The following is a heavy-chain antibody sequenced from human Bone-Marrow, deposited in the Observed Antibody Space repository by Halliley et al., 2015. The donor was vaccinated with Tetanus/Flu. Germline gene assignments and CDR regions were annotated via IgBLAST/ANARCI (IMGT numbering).Heavy chain of an antibody. D-gene: IGHD3-10*01. CDR3: AEEFDHGFPL. V-gene: IGHV3-53*01. CDR2: FFGGGGT. J-gene: IGHJ4*02. Sequence: GLGWVSFFFGGGGTYYPKSVKGRFTISRDTSRNMVYLQMNNVRAEDTAVYYCAEEFDHGFPLWGQGTLVTVAS.